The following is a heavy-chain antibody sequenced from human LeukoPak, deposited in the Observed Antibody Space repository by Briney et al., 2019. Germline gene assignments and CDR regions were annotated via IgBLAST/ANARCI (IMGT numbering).Heavy chain of an antibody. D-gene: IGHD2-21*01. Sequence: PGGSLRLSCAASGFTFSSYAMHWVCQAPGKGLERVAVISYDGSNKYYADSVKGRFTIFRDNSKNMLYLQMNSLRVEDTAVYFCAKGHIDGDGYYYFDSWGQGIMVTVSS. CDR1: GFTFSSYA. V-gene: IGHV3-30*04. CDR2: ISYDGSNK. J-gene: IGHJ4*02. CDR3: AKGHIDGDGYYYFDS.